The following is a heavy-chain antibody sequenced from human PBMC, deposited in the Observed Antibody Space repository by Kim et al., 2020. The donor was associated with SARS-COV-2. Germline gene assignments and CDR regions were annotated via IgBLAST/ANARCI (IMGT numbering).Heavy chain of an antibody. CDR2: IIPIFGTD. CDR3: ARDCSSTSGNKLPGYYYGIDV. Sequence: SVKVSCKASGGTFSSYAISWVRQAPGQGLEWMGGIIPIFGTDNYAKKFQGRVTITADESTSTAYMERSSLRSEDTAVYYCARDCSSTSGNKLPGYYYGIDVWGQGTTVTVSS. V-gene: IGHV1-69*13. CDR1: GGTFSSYA. D-gene: IGHD2-2*01. J-gene: IGHJ6*02.